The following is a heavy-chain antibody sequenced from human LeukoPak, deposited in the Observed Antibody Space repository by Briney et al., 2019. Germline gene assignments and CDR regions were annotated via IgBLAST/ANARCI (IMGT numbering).Heavy chain of an antibody. CDR2: ISGSGGST. V-gene: IGHV3-23*01. Sequence: GGSLRLSCAASGFTFSSYAISWVRQAPGKGLEWVSVISGSGGSTYYADSVKGRFTISRDNSKNTLYLQMNSLRAENTAVYYCAKGHTIAHDAFDIWGQGTMVSVSS. J-gene: IGHJ3*02. D-gene: IGHD3-9*01. CDR3: AKGHTIAHDAFDI. CDR1: GFTFSSYA.